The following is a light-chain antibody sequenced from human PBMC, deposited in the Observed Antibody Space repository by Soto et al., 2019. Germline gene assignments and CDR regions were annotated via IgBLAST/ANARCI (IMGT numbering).Light chain of an antibody. CDR3: QHYNNWPRT. J-gene: IGKJ1*01. CDR1: QSVSSN. Sequence: DIVMTQSPATLSVSPGERVTLSCRASQSVSSNLAWYQQKPGQAPRLLIYGASTWATGIPARFSGSGSGTEFTLTISSLQSEDVAVYYCQHYNNWPRTFGQGTKVEIK. CDR2: GAS. V-gene: IGKV3-15*01.